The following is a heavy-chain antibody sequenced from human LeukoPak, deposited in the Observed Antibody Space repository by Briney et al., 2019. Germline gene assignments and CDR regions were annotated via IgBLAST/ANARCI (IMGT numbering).Heavy chain of an antibody. Sequence: PGGSLRLSCAASGFTFTTFGIHWVRQAPGKGLEWVAAISPHGDIEYYTDSVKGRFTISRDNSKNMIYLQMNSLRGEDSAVYYCAKTNNNDDYWGQGNLVTVSS. V-gene: IGHV3-30*18. CDR3: AKTNNNDDY. D-gene: IGHD1/OR15-1a*01. CDR1: GFTFTTFG. CDR2: ISPHGDIE. J-gene: IGHJ4*02.